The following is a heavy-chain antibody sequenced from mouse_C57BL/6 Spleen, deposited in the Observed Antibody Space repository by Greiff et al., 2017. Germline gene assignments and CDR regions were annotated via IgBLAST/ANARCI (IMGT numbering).Heavy chain of an antibody. D-gene: IGHD1-1*01. CDR2: INPNDGTT. J-gene: IGHJ2*01. Sequence: VHVKQSGPELVKPGASVKISCKASGYSFTDYNMNWVKQSNGKSLEWIGVINPNDGTTSYNQKFKGKATLTVDQSSSTAYMQLNSLTSEDYAVYYCARTVEQLFDYWGQGTTLTVSS. V-gene: IGHV1-39*01. CDR1: GYSFTDYN. CDR3: ARTVEQLFDY.